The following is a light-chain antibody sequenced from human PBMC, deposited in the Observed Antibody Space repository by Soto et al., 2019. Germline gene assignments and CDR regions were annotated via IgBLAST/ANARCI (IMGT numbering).Light chain of an antibody. V-gene: IGKV3-15*01. CDR3: KQYNNWLIT. CDR1: QSVSSN. J-gene: IGKJ5*01. CDR2: GAS. Sequence: EIVMTQSPDTLSVSPGERATLSCRASQSVSSNLAWYQQKPGQAPRLLIYGASTRATGIPARFSGSGSGTEFTLTISSLQSEDFAVYYCKQYNNWLITFGQGTRLEIK.